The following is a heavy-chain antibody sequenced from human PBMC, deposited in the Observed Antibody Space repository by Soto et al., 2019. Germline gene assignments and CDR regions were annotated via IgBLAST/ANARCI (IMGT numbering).Heavy chain of an antibody. V-gene: IGHV4-4*02. J-gene: IGHJ5*02. CDR1: GVSVTRSNW. CDR3: ARDGIYSSFDP. Sequence: QVQLQESGPGLVKPSGTLALTCAVSGVSVTRSNWWSWVRQSPGKGLEWIGEVYHSGSTRYNPSLNSRVTLSVDISRNQFCLRLTSVSAADTAVYYCARDGIYSSFDPWGQGILVTVSS. CDR2: VYHSGST. D-gene: IGHD5-12*01.